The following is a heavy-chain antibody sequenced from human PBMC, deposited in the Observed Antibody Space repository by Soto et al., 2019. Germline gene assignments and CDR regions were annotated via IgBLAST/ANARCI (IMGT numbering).Heavy chain of an antibody. CDR3: ARGGSNDWQVAFDI. CDR2: INHSGSN. CDR1: GGSFSTYY. D-gene: IGHD3-9*01. V-gene: IGHV4-34*01. Sequence: SETLSLTCVVSGGSFSTYYYNWIRQSPGKGLEWIGEINHSGSNNYSPSLKSRVTMSLDTSKNQFSLKLTSVTAADTAVYYCARGGSNDWQVAFDIWGQGAMVTVSS. J-gene: IGHJ3*02.